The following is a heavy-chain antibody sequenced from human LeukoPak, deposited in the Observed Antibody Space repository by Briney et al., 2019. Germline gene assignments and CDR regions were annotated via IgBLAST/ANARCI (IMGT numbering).Heavy chain of an antibody. CDR2: FDPEDGET. D-gene: IGHD3-10*01. J-gene: IGHJ4*02. Sequence: ASVKVSCKVSGYTLTELSMHWVRLAPGKGLEWMGGFDPEDGETIYAQKFQGRVTMTEDTSTDTAYMELSSLRSEDTAVYYCATAGYYGSGSYYKRGYYFDYWGQGTLVTVSS. CDR1: GYTLTELS. V-gene: IGHV1-24*01. CDR3: ATAGYYGSGSYYKRGYYFDY.